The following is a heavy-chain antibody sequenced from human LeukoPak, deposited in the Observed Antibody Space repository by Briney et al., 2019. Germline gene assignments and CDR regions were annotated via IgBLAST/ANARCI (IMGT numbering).Heavy chain of an antibody. CDR3: ARDAGYCSGGSCYLFDY. D-gene: IGHD2-15*01. V-gene: IGHV1-2*02. Sequence: GASVKVSCRASGYTFTCYYMHWVRQAPGQGLEWMGWINPNSGGTNYAQKFQGRVTMTRDTSISTAYMELSRLRSDDTAVYYCARDAGYCSGGSCYLFDYWGQGTLVTVSS. CDR1: GYTFTCYY. J-gene: IGHJ4*02. CDR2: INPNSGGT.